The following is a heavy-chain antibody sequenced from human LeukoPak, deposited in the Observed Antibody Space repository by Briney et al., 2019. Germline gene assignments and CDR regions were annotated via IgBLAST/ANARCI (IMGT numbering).Heavy chain of an antibody. J-gene: IGHJ4*02. D-gene: IGHD3-16*02. CDR1: GFTFSSSA. Sequence: GGSLRLSCAASGFTFSSSAMSWVRQAPGKGLEWVSAISGNGDRTHYAASVKGRFTVSRDTSTNTLFLQLNSLRAEDTAIYYCAKLLWGVVVPYFDSWGQGTLVTVSS. CDR2: ISGNGDRT. V-gene: IGHV3-23*01. CDR3: AKLLWGVVVPYFDS.